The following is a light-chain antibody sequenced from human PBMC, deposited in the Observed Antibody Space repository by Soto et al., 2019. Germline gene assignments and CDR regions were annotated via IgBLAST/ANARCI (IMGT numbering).Light chain of an antibody. V-gene: IGKV2-30*01. CDR1: QSLVYSDGNTY. CDR3: MQGTQWPRT. CDR2: EVS. J-gene: IGKJ5*01. Sequence: DVVMTQSPLSLPVTLGQPASISCRSSQSLVYSDGNTYLHWFQQRPGQSPRRLIYEVSNRDSVVPDRFSGSGSGTDFTLKISGVEAEDVGVYYCMQGTQWPRTFGQGTRLEIK.